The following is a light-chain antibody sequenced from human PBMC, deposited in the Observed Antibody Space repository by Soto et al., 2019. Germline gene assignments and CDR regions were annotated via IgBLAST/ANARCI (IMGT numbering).Light chain of an antibody. CDR3: CSYGGGSPLV. V-gene: IGLV2-23*01. Sequence: QSALTQPASVSGSPKQSITISCTGTTSDAGSYYTVSWYQHHPGKAPKLIIYEGSKRPSGVSNRFSGSTSGNTASLTISGLQAGDEADYYCCSYGGGSPLVFGGGTKLTVL. CDR2: EGS. CDR1: TSDAGSYYT. J-gene: IGLJ2*01.